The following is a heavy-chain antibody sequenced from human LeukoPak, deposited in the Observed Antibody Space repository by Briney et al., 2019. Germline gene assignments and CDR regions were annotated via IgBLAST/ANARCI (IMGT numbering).Heavy chain of an antibody. CDR2: INSDGSTT. CDR3: AKVSGGKRGYYYYGMDV. V-gene: IGHV3-74*01. CDR1: GFTFSSYW. D-gene: IGHD1-26*01. Sequence: GGSLRLSCAASGFTFSSYWMHWVRQVPGKGLVWVSRINSDGSTTNYADSVKGRFTISRDNSKNTLYLQMNSLRAEDTAVYYCAKVSGGKRGYYYYGMDVWGQGTTVTVSS. J-gene: IGHJ6*02.